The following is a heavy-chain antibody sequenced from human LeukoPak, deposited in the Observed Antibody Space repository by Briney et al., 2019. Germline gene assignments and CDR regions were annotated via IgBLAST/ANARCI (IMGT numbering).Heavy chain of an antibody. CDR3: AGGITVTTGLFDY. Sequence: GGSLRLSCAASGFTFSSYSMNSVRQAPGKGLEWVSSISSSSSYIYYADSVKGRFTISRDNAKNSLYLQMNSLRAEGTAVYYCAGGITVTTGLFDYWGQGTLVTV. V-gene: IGHV3-21*01. J-gene: IGHJ4*02. CDR2: ISSSSSYI. D-gene: IGHD4-17*01. CDR1: GFTFSSYS.